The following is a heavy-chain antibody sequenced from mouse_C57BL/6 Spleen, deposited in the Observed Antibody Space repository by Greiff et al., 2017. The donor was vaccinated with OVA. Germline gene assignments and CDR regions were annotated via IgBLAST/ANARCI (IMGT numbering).Heavy chain of an antibody. CDR2: IDPSDSHT. Sequence: QVQLQQPGAELVKPGASVKLSCKASGYTFTSYWMQWVKQRPGQGLEWIGEIDPSDSHTNYNQKFKGKATVTVDTSSSTAYMQLSSLTSEDSAVYYCERGDNYSGYFDYWGQGTTLTVSA. CDR1: GYTFTSYW. J-gene: IGHJ2*01. V-gene: IGHV1-50*01. D-gene: IGHD1-1*01. CDR3: ERGDNYSGYFDY.